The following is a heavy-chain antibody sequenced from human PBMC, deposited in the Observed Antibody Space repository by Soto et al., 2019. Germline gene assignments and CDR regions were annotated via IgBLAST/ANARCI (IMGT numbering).Heavy chain of an antibody. J-gene: IGHJ6*02. V-gene: IGHV3-23*01. Sequence: GGSLRLSCAASGFTFSSYAMSWVRQAPGKGLEWVSAISGSGGSTYYADSVKGRFTISRDNSKNTLYLQMNSLRAEDTAVYYCAKLDEASSPGWINYYYYYGMDVWGQGTTVTVSS. CDR2: ISGSGGST. D-gene: IGHD1-1*01. CDR1: GFTFSSYA. CDR3: AKLDEASSPGWINYYYYYGMDV.